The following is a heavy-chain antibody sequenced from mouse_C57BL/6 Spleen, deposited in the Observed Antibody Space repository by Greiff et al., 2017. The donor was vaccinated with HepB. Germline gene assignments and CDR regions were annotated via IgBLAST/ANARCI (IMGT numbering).Heavy chain of an antibody. CDR3: ARNALITTGVVPSAMDY. CDR1: GFTFSDYG. V-gene: IGHV5-17*01. D-gene: IGHD1-1*01. CDR2: ISSGSSTI. Sequence: EVKLMESGGGLVKPGGSLKLSCAASGFTFSDYGMHWVRQAPEKGLEWVAYISSGSSTIYYADTVKGRFTISRDNAKNTLFLQMTSLRSEDTAMYYCARNALITTGVVPSAMDYWGQGTSVTVSS. J-gene: IGHJ4*01.